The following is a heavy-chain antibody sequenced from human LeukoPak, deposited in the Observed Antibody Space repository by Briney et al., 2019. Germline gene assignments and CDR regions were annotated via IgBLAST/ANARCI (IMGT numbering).Heavy chain of an antibody. CDR3: ARGPSSGIAVVTHFDY. CDR1: GFTFSNYA. V-gene: IGHV3-64*02. J-gene: IGHJ4*02. CDR2: ISSNGGST. D-gene: IGHD3-22*01. Sequence: GGSLRLSCAASGFTFSNYAMHWVRQAPGKGLEYVSAISSNGGSTYYADSVKGRFTISRDKSKNTLYLQMGSLRADDMAVYYCARGPSSGIAVVTHFDYWGQGTLVTVSS.